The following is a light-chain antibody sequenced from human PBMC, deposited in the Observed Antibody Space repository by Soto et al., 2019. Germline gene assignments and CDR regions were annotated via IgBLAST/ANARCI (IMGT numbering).Light chain of an antibody. J-gene: IGLJ3*02. CDR2: YDD. CDR1: NVGNKA. Sequence: QPVLTQPPSVSEAPGQRVTISCSGSNVGNKAVNWYQQLPGKAPKLLLYYDDMLSSGVSDRFSGSKSGTSASLAISGLQNDDDGDYYCAIWDDSVDGWVFGGGNKLTVL. CDR3: AIWDDSVDGWV. V-gene: IGLV1-36*01.